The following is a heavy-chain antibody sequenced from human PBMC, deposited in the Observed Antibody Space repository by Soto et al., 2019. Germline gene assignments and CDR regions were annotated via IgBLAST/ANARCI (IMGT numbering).Heavy chain of an antibody. V-gene: IGHV3-21*01. CDR1: GFTFSSYS. CDR3: ARVSQAPSHYGSGSYRGMFKSLYDY. J-gene: IGHJ4*02. CDR2: ISSSSSYI. D-gene: IGHD3-10*01. Sequence: GGSLRLSCAASGFTFSSYSMNWVRQAPGKGLEWVSSISSSSSYIYYADSVKGRFTISRDNAKNSLYLQMNSLRAEDTAVYYCARVSQAPSHYGSGSYRGMFKSLYDYWGQGTLVTVSS.